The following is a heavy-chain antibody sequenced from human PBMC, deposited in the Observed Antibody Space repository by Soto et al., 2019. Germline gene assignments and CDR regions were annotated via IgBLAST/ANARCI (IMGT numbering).Heavy chain of an antibody. V-gene: IGHV3-30*03. CDR3: ARDDDLGGDALHF. CDR1: GFSFSNFG. D-gene: IGHD3-10*01. Sequence: QVQLVESGGGVVQPGRSLRLSCVGSGFSFSNFGIHWVRQAPGKGLEWMAVISHDGTKRFYGDSVKDRFTLSRDNSRNTVFLQLTSLRVADTGVYYCARDDDLGGDALHFWGQGTRVTVSA. CDR2: ISHDGTKR. J-gene: IGHJ3*01.